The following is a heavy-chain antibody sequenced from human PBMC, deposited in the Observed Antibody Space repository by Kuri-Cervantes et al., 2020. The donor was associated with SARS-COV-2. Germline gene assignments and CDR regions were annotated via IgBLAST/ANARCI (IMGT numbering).Heavy chain of an antibody. CDR2: ISGSGGST. D-gene: IGHD1-26*01. Sequence: ESLKFSCAASGFTFSSYAMSWVRQAPGKGLEWVSAISGSGGSTYYADSVKGRFTISRDNSKNTLYLQMNSLRAEDTAVYYCAKCVVGANVEAFDIWGQGTMVTVSS. J-gene: IGHJ3*02. V-gene: IGHV3-23*01. CDR3: AKCVVGANVEAFDI. CDR1: GFTFSSYA.